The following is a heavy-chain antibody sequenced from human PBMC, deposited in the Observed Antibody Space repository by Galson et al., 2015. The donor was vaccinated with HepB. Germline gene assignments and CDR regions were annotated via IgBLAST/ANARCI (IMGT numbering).Heavy chain of an antibody. CDR1: GFTFSSYA. D-gene: IGHD4-23*01. V-gene: IGHV3-23*01. CDR3: AAPPGRNFSGSNYYGMDV. CDR2: ISGSGGST. Sequence: SLRLSCAASGFTFSSYAMSWVRQAPGKGLEWVSAISGSGGSTYYADSVKGRFTISRDNSKNTLYLQMNSLRAEDTAVYYCAAPPGRNFSGSNYYGMDVWGQGTTVTVSS. J-gene: IGHJ6*02.